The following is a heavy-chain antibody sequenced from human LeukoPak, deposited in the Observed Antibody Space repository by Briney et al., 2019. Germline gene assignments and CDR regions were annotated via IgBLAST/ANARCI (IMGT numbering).Heavy chain of an antibody. CDR1: GFTLSSYA. CDR3: ARDLSDYGDYTFAEYFQH. J-gene: IGHJ1*01. V-gene: IGHV3-30*04. CDR2: ISYDGSNK. Sequence: GRSLRLSCAASGFTLSSYAMHWVRQAPGKGLEWVAVISYDGSNKYYADSVKGRSTISRDNSKNTLYLQMNSLRAEDTAVYYCARDLSDYGDYTFAEYFQHWGQGTLVTVSS. D-gene: IGHD4-17*01.